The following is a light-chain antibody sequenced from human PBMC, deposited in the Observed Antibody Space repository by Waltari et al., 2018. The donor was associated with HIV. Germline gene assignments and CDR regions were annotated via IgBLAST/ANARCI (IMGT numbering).Light chain of an antibody. Sequence: QSVLTQPPSVSGAPGQRVTISCTGSSSNIGAGYDVHWYQQLPGTAPKLLIYGNSNRPSCVPDRFSGSKSGTSASLAITGLQAEDEADYYCQSYDSTGVFGGGTKLTVL. J-gene: IGLJ3*02. V-gene: IGLV1-40*01. CDR2: GNS. CDR3: QSYDSTGV. CDR1: SSNIGAGYD.